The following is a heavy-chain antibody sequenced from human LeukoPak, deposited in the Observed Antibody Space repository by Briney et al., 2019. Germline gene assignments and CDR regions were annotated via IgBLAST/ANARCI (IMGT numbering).Heavy chain of an antibody. CDR2: IKQDGSEK. Sequence: GGSLRLSCAASGFTFSSYWMSWVRQAPGKGLEWVPNIKQDGSEKYYVDSVKGRFTISRDNAKNSLYLQMNSLRAEVTAVYYCARYPYGSGTYYYFDYWGQGTLVTVSS. CDR3: ARYPYGSGTYYYFDY. J-gene: IGHJ4*02. CDR1: GFTFSSYW. V-gene: IGHV3-7*03. D-gene: IGHD3-10*01.